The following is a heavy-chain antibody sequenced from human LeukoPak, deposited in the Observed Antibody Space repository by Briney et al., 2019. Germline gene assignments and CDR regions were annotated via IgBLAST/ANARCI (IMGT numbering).Heavy chain of an antibody. CDR1: GFAVTRNY. Sequence: GGSLRLSCAASGFAVTRNYMSWVRQAPGKGLEWVSVIYSGGSTYYADSVRGRFTISRDNSKNTLYLQMNSLRAEDTAVYYCAKGANTHYYYMDVWGKGTTVTVSS. CDR2: IYSGGST. V-gene: IGHV3-53*05. J-gene: IGHJ6*03. CDR3: AKGANTHYYYMDV. D-gene: IGHD2-15*01.